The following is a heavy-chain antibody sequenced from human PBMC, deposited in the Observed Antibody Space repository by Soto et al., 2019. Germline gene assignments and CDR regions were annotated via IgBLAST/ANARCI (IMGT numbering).Heavy chain of an antibody. Sequence: QVQLVQSGAEVKKPGASVKVSCKASGYTFTSYAMHWVRQAPGQRLEWMGWINAGNGNTKYSQKFQGRVTMTRDTSASTAYMELSSLRSEDTAVYCCARATLFGVDPHRMGVWGQGTTVTVSS. CDR3: ARATLFGVDPHRMGV. J-gene: IGHJ6*02. D-gene: IGHD3-3*01. CDR2: INAGNGNT. CDR1: GYTFTSYA. V-gene: IGHV1-3*01.